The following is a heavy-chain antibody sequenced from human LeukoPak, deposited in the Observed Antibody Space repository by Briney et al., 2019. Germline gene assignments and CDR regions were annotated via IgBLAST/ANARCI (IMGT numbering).Heavy chain of an antibody. Sequence: PGGSLRLSCAASGFTFSSYSMNWVRQAPGKGLEWVSSISSSSSYIYYADSVKGRFTISRDNVKKSLYLQMNSLRVEDTAVYYCARGSISYYGLDVWGQGTTVTVSS. D-gene: IGHD3-3*01. V-gene: IGHV3-21*04. CDR3: ARGSISYYGLDV. CDR2: ISSSSSYI. J-gene: IGHJ6*02. CDR1: GFTFSSYS.